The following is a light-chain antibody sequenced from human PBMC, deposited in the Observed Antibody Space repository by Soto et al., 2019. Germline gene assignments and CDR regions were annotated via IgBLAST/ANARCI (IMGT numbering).Light chain of an antibody. J-gene: IGKJ4*01. V-gene: IGKV1-12*01. Sequence: DIQLTQSPSSVSASIGDRVTMTCRASQGVTRWLAWYQQKPGRAPKLLIYTASSLQTGVPSRFSASGFGTNFTLTISSLQPEDFATYYCQQANTFPLTFGRGTKADIK. CDR3: QQANTFPLT. CDR2: TAS. CDR1: QGVTRW.